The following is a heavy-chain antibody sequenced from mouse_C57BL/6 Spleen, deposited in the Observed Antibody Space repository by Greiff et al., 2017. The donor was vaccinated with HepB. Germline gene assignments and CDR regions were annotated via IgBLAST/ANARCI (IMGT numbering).Heavy chain of an antibody. V-gene: IGHV1-80*01. D-gene: IGHD2-1*01. CDR3: ARRGYYGNYFDY. J-gene: IGHJ2*01. CDR1: GYAFSSYW. CDR2: IYPGDGDT. Sequence: QVQLQQSGAELVKPGASVKISCKASGYAFSSYWMNWVKQRPGKGLEWIGQIYPGDGDTNYNGKFKGKATLTADKSSSTAYMQLSSLTSEDSAVYFCARRGYYGNYFDYWGQGTTLTVSS.